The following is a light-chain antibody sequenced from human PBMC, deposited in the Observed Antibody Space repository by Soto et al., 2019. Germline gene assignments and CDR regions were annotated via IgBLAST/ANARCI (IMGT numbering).Light chain of an antibody. Sequence: DIQMTQSPSALSASVGDRVTITCRASQSISRYLNWYQQKPGKAPEPLIYAASSLQSGVPSRFSGSGSGTDFTLTISSLRPEDSATYYCQQSYNTLFTFGPGTKVEIK. J-gene: IGKJ3*01. CDR3: QQSYNTLFT. CDR1: QSISRY. CDR2: AAS. V-gene: IGKV1-39*01.